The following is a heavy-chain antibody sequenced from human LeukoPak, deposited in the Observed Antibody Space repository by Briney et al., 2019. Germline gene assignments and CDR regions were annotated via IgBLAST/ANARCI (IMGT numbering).Heavy chain of an antibody. CDR2: IIPIFGIA. J-gene: IGHJ4*02. Sequence: SVRVSCKASGGSFSSYAISWVRQAPGQGLEWMGRIIPIFGIANYAQKFQGRVTITADKSTSTAYMELSSLRSEDTAVYYCARGSVIVGATTFDYWGQGTLVTVSS. D-gene: IGHD1-26*01. CDR1: GGSFSSYA. V-gene: IGHV1-69*04. CDR3: ARGSVIVGATTFDY.